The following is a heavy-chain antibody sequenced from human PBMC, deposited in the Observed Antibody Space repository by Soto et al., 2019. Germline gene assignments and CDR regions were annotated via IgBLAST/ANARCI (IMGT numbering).Heavy chain of an antibody. Sequence: QLQLQESGPGLVKPSETLSLTCSVSGGSISSFTYYWGWIRQPPGKGLEWIGTVYYNENTYYNPSLKSRVTITVDTAKNQFSLNLRSVTAADTAMYFCARRERYYGSPGWFDPGGPGTLVTVSS. J-gene: IGHJ5*02. CDR3: ARRERYYGSPGWFDP. CDR2: VYYNENT. D-gene: IGHD3-10*01. V-gene: IGHV4-39*01. CDR1: GGSISSFTYY.